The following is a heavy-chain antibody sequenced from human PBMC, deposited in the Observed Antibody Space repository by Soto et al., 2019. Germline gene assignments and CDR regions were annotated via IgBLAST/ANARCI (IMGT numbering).Heavy chain of an antibody. CDR3: ARDFRLALDY. V-gene: IGHV1-46*01. J-gene: IGHJ4*02. CDR1: GYTFTSYY. CDR2: INPSGGST. Sequence: QVQLVQSGAEVKKPGASVKVSCKVSGYTFTSYYMHWVRQAPGQGLEWMGIINPSGGSTSYAQKFQGRVTMTRDTSTSTLYMELSSLRSEDTAIYYCARDFRLALDYWGQGTLVTVSS. D-gene: IGHD3-9*01.